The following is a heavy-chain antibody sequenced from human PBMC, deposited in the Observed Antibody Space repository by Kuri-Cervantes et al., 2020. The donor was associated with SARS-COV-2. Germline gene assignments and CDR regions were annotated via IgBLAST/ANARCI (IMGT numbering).Heavy chain of an antibody. CDR1: GGSISSSSYY. J-gene: IGHJ6*03. V-gene: IGHV4-39*01. CDR2: IYYSGTT. Sequence: SETLSLTCTVSGGSISSSSYYWGWIRQPPGKGLEWIGSIYYSGTTYYNPSLKSRVTISVGTPKNQFSLRLRSVTAADTAVYYCARVAESNYFGWYYYYMDVWGEGTTVTVSS. D-gene: IGHD4-11*01. CDR3: ARVAESNYFGWYYYYMDV.